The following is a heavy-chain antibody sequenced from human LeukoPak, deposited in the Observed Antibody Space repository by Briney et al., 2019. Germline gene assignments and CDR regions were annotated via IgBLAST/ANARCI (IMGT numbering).Heavy chain of an antibody. V-gene: IGHV4-59*13. CDR2: IYYSGNT. Sequence: AETLSLTCTVSGGSISSNYWSWIRQPPGKGLEWIGYIYYSGNTNYNPSLKSRVTISIDTSKNQFSLKLSSVTAADTAVYYCARVSSIWYHQHYYYYMDVWGKGTTVTISS. D-gene: IGHD6-13*01. CDR1: GGSISSNY. CDR3: ARVSSIWYHQHYYYYMDV. J-gene: IGHJ6*03.